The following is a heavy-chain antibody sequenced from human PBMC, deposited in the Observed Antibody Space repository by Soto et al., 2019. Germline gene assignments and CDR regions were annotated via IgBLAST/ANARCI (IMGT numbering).Heavy chain of an antibody. D-gene: IGHD4-17*01. CDR3: ARGYGDYYYYYGMDV. J-gene: IGHJ6*02. CDR1: GGTFSSYA. Sequence: ASVKVSCKASGGTFSSYAISWVRQAPGQGLEWMGGIIPIFGTANYAQKFQGRVTITADESTSTAYMELSSLRSEDTAVYYCARGYGDYYYYYGMDVWGQGTTVTVSS. CDR2: IIPIFGTA. V-gene: IGHV1-69*13.